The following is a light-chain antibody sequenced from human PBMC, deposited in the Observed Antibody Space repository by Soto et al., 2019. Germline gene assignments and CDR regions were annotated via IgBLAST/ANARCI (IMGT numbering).Light chain of an antibody. J-gene: IGKJ1*01. CDR3: QQYGTSPPWT. CDR2: GAS. Sequence: EIVVTQSPGTLSSSPGEGATLSCRAIQSVSSDSVAWYQQKPGQAPRLLIFGASRRATDIPDRFSGGGSGTDFTLTISRLEPEDFAVYYCQQYGTSPPWTFGQGTKVDI. V-gene: IGKV3-20*01. CDR1: QSVSSDS.